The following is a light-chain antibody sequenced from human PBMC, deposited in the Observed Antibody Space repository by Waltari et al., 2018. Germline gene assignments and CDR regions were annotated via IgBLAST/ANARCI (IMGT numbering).Light chain of an antibody. CDR2: VAS. V-gene: IGKV1-39*01. CDR3: QQSYTTAYT. CDR1: QSISTS. Sequence: IQMTQSPSSLSASVGDRVTITCRASQSISTSLNWYQQIPGEAPKLLTDVASTLQSGVPSRLSGSGSWTDFSLTISSLQPEDFATYYCQQSYTTAYTFGQGTKLEIK. J-gene: IGKJ2*01.